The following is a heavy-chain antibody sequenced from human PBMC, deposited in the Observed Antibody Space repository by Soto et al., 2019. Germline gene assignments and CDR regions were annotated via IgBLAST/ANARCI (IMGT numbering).Heavy chain of an antibody. V-gene: IGHV3-23*01. CDR3: AKFLVQAYGDYYLDS. J-gene: IGHJ4*02. CDR1: GFTFGTYA. CDR2: ISGGGTT. D-gene: IGHD2-21*02. Sequence: GGSLRLSCAASGFTFGTYAMSWVRQAPGKGLEWVSGISGGGTTFYADSVKGRLTISRDNSKNTVHLEMNNLRAEDMAFYYCAKFLVQAYGDYYLDSWGQGILVTVSS.